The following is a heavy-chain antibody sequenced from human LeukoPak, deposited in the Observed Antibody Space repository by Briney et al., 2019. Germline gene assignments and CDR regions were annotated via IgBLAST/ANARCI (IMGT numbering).Heavy chain of an antibody. V-gene: IGHV3-21*01. CDR2: ISSSGTYI. J-gene: IGHJ5*02. CDR1: GFTFSSYS. CDR3: AREYNGREGFDH. D-gene: IGHD5-24*01. Sequence: GGSLRLSCAASGFTFSSYSMNWVRQAPGKGLEWVSSISSSGTYIYYADSVKGRFTISRHNAKNSLYLQMSSLRAEDTAVYYCAREYNGREGFDHWGQGTLVTVSS.